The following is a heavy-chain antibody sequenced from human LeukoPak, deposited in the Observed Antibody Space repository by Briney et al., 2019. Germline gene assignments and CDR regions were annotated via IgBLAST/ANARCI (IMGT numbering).Heavy chain of an antibody. CDR3: ARDYYDSSGYYYGGH. J-gene: IGHJ4*02. Sequence: GGSLRLSCAASGFTFSSYGMHWVRQAPGKGLEWVAVIWYDGSNKYYADSVKGRSTTSRDNAKNSLYLQMNSLRAEDTAVYYCARDYYDSSGYYYGGHWGQGTLVTVSS. D-gene: IGHD3-22*01. CDR1: GFTFSSYG. CDR2: IWYDGSNK. V-gene: IGHV3-33*01.